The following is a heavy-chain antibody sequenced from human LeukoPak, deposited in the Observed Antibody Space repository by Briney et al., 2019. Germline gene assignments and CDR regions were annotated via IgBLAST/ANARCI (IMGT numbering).Heavy chain of an antibody. V-gene: IGHV3-23*01. Sequence: GGSLRLSCAASVFTYSIYAMSCVRHAPGKALEWVSAISGRGDSTYYTDSVKGRFTISRDNSKNTLYLQMNSLRAEDTAVYYCAKRGGSVWFGELLYEVDVWGKGTTVTVSS. CDR3: AKRGGSVWFGELLYEVDV. J-gene: IGHJ6*04. CDR2: ISGRGDST. CDR1: VFTYSIYA. D-gene: IGHD3-10*01.